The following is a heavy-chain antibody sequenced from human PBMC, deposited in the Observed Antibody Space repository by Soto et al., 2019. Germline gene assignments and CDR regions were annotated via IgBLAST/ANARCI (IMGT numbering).Heavy chain of an antibody. V-gene: IGHV1-69*01. CDR2: IIPIFGTA. CDR3: ARGAGYCSGGSCEGYFDL. Sequence: QVQLVQSGAEVKKPGSSVKVSCKASGGTFSSYAISWVRQAPGQGLEWMGGIIPIFGTANYAQKFQGRVTITADQPTSTPDLELTSLGSADTAVYYCARGAGYCSGGSCEGYFDLWGRGTLVTVSS. D-gene: IGHD2-15*01. J-gene: IGHJ2*01. CDR1: GGTFSSYA.